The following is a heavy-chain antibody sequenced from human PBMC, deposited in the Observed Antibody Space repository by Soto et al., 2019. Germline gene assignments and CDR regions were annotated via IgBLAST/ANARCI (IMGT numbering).Heavy chain of an antibody. CDR1: CGSISSGGYS. J-gene: IGHJ5*02. Sequence: SETLSPTCAVSCGSISSGGYSWSWIRQPPGKGLEWIGYIYHSGSTYYNPSLKSRVTISVDRSKNQFSLKLSSVTAADTAVYYCARVPDRWGQGTLVTVSS. V-gene: IGHV4-30-2*01. CDR2: IYHSGST. CDR3: ARVPDR. D-gene: IGHD2-2*01.